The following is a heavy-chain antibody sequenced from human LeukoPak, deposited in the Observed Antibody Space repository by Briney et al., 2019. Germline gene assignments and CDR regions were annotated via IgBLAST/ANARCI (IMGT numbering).Heavy chain of an antibody. CDR1: GITFGYYS. CDR2: IYSGGST. Sequence: PGGSLRLSCAASGITFGYYSMNWVRQAPGKGLEWVSVIYSGGSTYYADSVKGRFTISRDNSKNTLYLQMNSLKTEDTAVYYCTRRYNYDSSGYYYVRDAFDIWGQGTMVTVSS. V-gene: IGHV3-53*01. D-gene: IGHD3-22*01. J-gene: IGHJ3*02. CDR3: TRRYNYDSSGYYYVRDAFDI.